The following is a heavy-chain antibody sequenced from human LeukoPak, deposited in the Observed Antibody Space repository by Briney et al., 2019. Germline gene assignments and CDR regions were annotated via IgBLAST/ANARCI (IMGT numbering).Heavy chain of an antibody. CDR3: ARSYDYVWGSYRHPLDY. J-gene: IGHJ4*02. CDR2: ISSSSSYI. CDR1: GFTFSSYS. Sequence: GGSLRLSCAASGFTFSSYSMNWVRQAPGKGLEWVSSISSSSSYIYYADSVKGRFTISRDNAKNSLYLQMNSLRAEDTAVYYCARSYDYVWGSYRHPLDYWGQGTLVTVSS. D-gene: IGHD3-16*02. V-gene: IGHV3-21*04.